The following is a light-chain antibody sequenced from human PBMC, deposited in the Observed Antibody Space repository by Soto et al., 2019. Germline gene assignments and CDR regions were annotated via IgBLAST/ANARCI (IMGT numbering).Light chain of an antibody. CDR2: AAS. CDR1: ENIARH. J-gene: IGKJ5*01. Sequence: DIQMTQSPSSLSASVGDRVTITCRASENIARHLNWYQQKPGKAPTLLIYAASSLQNGVPSRFRGGGSGTDFTLTISNLQPEDFATYYCQQSYSTLSITFGQGTRLEIK. CDR3: QQSYSTLSIT. V-gene: IGKV1-39*01.